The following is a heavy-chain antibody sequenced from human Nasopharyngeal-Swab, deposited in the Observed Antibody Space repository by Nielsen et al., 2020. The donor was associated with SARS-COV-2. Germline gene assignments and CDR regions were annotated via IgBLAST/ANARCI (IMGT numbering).Heavy chain of an antibody. D-gene: IGHD3-22*01. J-gene: IGHJ4*02. V-gene: IGHV4-34*01. CDR2: INHSGST. CDR3: ARGNGYYYDSSGYYYGY. CDR1: GGSFSGYY. Sequence: SETLSLTCAVYGGSFSGYYWSWIRQPPGKGLEWIGEINHSGSTNYNPSLKSRVTISVDTSKNQFSLKLSSVTAADTAVYYCARGNGYYYDSSGYYYGYWGQGTLVTVSS.